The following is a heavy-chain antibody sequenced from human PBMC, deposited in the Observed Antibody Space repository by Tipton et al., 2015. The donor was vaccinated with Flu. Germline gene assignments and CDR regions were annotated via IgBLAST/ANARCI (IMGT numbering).Heavy chain of an antibody. CDR3: ARYMGYYDSSGYRLRQAYYFDS. D-gene: IGHD3-22*01. J-gene: IGHJ4*02. V-gene: IGHV4-4*07. CDR1: GGSLRSHY. CDR2: IYFSGST. Sequence: LRLSCSVSGGSLRSHYWSWIRQPAGKGLEWIGHIYFSGSTNYSPSFKSRVTTSVDMSKNQFSLRLTSVTAADTAVYYCARYMGYYDSSGYRLRQAYYFDSWGQGTLVTVSS.